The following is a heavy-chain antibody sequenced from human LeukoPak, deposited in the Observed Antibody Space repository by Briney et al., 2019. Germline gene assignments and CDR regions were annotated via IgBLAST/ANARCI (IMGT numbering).Heavy chain of an antibody. Sequence: SGTLSLTCAVYGGSFSGYYWSWVRQPPGKGLEWIGEIHHSGSTNYNPSLKSRVTMSLDTSKNQFSLKPSSVTAADTAVYYCASRRRAGLHRFIQYFQHWGQGTLVTVSS. CDR3: ASRRRAGLHRFIQYFQH. CDR2: IHHSGST. CDR1: GGSFSGYY. J-gene: IGHJ1*01. D-gene: IGHD4-11*01. V-gene: IGHV4-34*01.